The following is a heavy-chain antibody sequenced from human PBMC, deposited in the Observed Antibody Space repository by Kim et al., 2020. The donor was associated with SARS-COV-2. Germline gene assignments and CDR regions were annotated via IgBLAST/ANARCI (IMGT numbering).Heavy chain of an antibody. J-gene: IGHJ5*02. Sequence: GGSLRLSCAASGFTFSSSAMPWVRQAPGKGLEWVAVISYAGSNKYYADSVKGRFTISRDNSKNTLYLQMNSLRAEDTAVYYCARSGSGSDFNWFDPWGQG. CDR2: ISYAGSNK. CDR3: ARSGSGSDFNWFDP. CDR1: GFTFSSSA. D-gene: IGHD3-10*01. V-gene: IGHV3-30-3*01.